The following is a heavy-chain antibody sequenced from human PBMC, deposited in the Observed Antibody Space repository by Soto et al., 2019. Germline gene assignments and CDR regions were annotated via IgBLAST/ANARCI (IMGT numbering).Heavy chain of an antibody. Sequence: EVQLLESGGGLVQPGGSLRLSCAASGFTFSSYAMNWVRQAPGKGLEWVSTISGSGVSTYYADSVKGRFTISRGNSKNTLYLQMNSLRAEDTAVYYCAKDRQGSYFDYWGQGTLVTVSS. CDR2: ISGSGVST. D-gene: IGHD1-26*01. V-gene: IGHV3-23*01. CDR3: AKDRQGSYFDY. J-gene: IGHJ4*02. CDR1: GFTFSSYA.